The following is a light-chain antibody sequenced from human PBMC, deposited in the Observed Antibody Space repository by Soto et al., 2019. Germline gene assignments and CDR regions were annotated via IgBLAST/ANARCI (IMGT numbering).Light chain of an antibody. Sequence: DIQMTQSPSSLSASVGDRVTITCRASQSISSYLNWYQQKPEKAPKLLIYAASSLQSGVPSRFSGSGSGTDFTLTISSLQPEDFATYYCQQSYSTPQALTFGGGTKVEIK. J-gene: IGKJ4*01. CDR3: QQSYSTPQALT. CDR1: QSISSY. V-gene: IGKV1-39*01. CDR2: AAS.